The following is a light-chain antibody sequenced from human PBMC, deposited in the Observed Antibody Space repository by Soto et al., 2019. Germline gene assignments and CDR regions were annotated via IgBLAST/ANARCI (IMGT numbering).Light chain of an antibody. CDR2: GAS. V-gene: IGKV3D-20*02. CDR1: QSVSDSS. CDR3: QQRHNWPIT. Sequence: EIVLTQSPGTLSLSPGERATLSCRASQSVSDSSLAWYHQKPGQAPRLLIYGASRRATGIPDTFSGSGSGTDFTLTISRLEPEDFGVYFCQQRHNWPITFGQGTRLDIK. J-gene: IGKJ5*01.